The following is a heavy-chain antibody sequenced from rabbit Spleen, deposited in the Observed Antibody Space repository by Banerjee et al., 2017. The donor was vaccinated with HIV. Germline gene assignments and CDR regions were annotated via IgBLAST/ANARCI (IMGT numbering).Heavy chain of an antibody. J-gene: IGHJ6*01. D-gene: IGHD8-1*01. CDR2: IAGSSSGFT. CDR3: ARDTGSSFSSYGMDL. V-gene: IGHV1S40*01. Sequence: QSLEESGGDLVKPGASLTLTCTASGFSFSSSDYICWVRQAPGKGLEWISCIAGSSSGFTYSATWAKGRFTCSKTSSTTVTLQMTSLIVADTATYFCARDTGSSFSSYGMDLWGPGTLVTVS. CDR1: GFSFSSSDY.